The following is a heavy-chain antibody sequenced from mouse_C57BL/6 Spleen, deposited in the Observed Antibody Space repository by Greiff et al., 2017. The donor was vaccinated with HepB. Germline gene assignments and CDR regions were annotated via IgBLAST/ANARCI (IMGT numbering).Heavy chain of an antibody. CDR2: INYDGSST. CDR1: GFTFSDYY. D-gene: IGHD1-1*01. Sequence: EVMLVESEGGLVQPGSSMKLSCTASGFTFSDYYMAWVRQVPEKGLEWVANINYDGSSTYYLDSLKSRFIISRDNAKNILYLQMSSLKSEDTATYYCARDTVFMDYWGQGTSVTVSS. CDR3: ARDTVFMDY. V-gene: IGHV5-16*01. J-gene: IGHJ4*01.